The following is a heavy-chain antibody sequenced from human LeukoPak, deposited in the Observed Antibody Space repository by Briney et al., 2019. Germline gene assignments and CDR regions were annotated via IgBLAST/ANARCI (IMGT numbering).Heavy chain of an antibody. CDR1: GYTFTSHD. J-gene: IGHJ3*02. D-gene: IGHD3-22*01. CDR2: MNPNSGNT. CDR3: ARADTRRITTIVVVPAHDAFDI. Sequence: ASVKVSCKASGYTFTSHDTNWVRQATGQGLEWMGWMNPNSGNTGYAQKFQGRVTMTRNTSISTAYMELSSLRSEDTAVYYCARADTRRITTIVVVPAHDAFDIWGQGTMVTVSS. V-gene: IGHV1-8*01.